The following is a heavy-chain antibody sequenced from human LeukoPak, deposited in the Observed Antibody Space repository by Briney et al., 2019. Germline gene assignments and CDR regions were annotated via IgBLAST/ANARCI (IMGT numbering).Heavy chain of an antibody. J-gene: IGHJ4*02. V-gene: IGHV6-1*01. CDR2: TYYMSQWFI. CDR1: GDSVSSDSAA. CDR3: ARGSGYYDTGSFSFVDN. Sequence: SQTLSLTCAISGDSVSSDSAALNWIRQSPSRGLEWVGRTYYMSQWFIDDAVSVKTRITIKSDTSRIQFSLELNSVTPEDTGVYYCARGSGYYDTGSFSFVDNWGQGTLVTVSS. D-gene: IGHD3-22*01.